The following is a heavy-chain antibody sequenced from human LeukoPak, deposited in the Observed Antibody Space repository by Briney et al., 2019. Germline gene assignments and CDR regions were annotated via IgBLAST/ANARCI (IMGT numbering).Heavy chain of an antibody. CDR2: INPSGGST. J-gene: IGHJ6*03. V-gene: IGHV1-46*01. Sequence: ASVKVSCKASGYTFTSYYMHWVRQAPGQGLEWMGIINPSGGSTSYAQKFQGRVTMTRDMSTSTVYMELSSLRSDDTAVYYCARGAKWELLRGYYYYYMDVWGKGTTVTISS. CDR1: GYTFTSYY. D-gene: IGHD1-26*01. CDR3: ARGAKWELLRGYYYYYMDV.